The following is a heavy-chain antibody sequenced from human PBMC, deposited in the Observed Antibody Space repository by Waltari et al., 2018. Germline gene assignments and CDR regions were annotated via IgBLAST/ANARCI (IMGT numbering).Heavy chain of an antibody. J-gene: IGHJ4*01. V-gene: IGHV2-5*01. CDR2: IYWNDDK. D-gene: IGHD6-13*01. Sequence: QITLKESGPTLVKPTQTLTLTCTFSGFSLSTSGVGVGWIRQPPGKALEWLALIYWNDDKRYSPSLQSRLTITKDTSKTHVVLTMTIMDPVDTATYYCAHTLSSSGYFDYWGHGTLVTVSS. CDR3: AHTLSSSGYFDY. CDR1: GFSLSTSGVG.